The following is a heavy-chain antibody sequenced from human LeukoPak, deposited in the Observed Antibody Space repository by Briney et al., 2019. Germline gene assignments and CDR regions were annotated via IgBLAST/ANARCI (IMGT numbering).Heavy chain of an antibody. CDR1: GYTFAAHH. D-gene: IGHD3-10*01. CDR2: ILPDGRDT. V-gene: IGHV1-2*02. J-gene: IGHJ4*02. CDR3: SGRYGPGPV. Sequence: ASVKVSCKASGYTFAAHHIHWVRQAPGQGLEWMGWILPDGRDTKYSQKFQDRITLTTDTSTNTANMELNRLIPDDTAVYYCSGRYGPGPVWGQGTLISASP.